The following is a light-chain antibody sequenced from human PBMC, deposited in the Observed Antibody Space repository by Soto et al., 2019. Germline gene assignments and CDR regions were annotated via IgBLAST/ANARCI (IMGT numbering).Light chain of an antibody. J-gene: IGKJ4*01. V-gene: IGKV3-11*01. Sequence: EIVLTQSPATLSLSPGERATLSCRASQSVSTSLVWYQHNPGQAPRLLIHDASNMATGVPARFSGNGSGTDFTLTINSLEPEDFAVYFCQRRNNWPFTFGGGHKVGIK. CDR2: DAS. CDR1: QSVSTS. CDR3: QRRNNWPFT.